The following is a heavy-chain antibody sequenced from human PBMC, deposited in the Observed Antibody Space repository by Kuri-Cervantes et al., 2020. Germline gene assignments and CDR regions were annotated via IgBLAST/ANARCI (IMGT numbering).Heavy chain of an antibody. J-gene: IGHJ4*02. CDR2: ISYDGSNK. D-gene: IGHD6-13*01. Sequence: LSLTCAASGFTFSSYAMHWVRQAPGKGLECVAVISYDGSNKYYADSVKGRFTISRDNSKNTLYLQMNSPRAEDTAVYYCAKDLHLAAGFDYWGQGTLVTVSS. CDR3: AKDLHLAAGFDY. V-gene: IGHV3-30*18. CDR1: GFTFSSYA.